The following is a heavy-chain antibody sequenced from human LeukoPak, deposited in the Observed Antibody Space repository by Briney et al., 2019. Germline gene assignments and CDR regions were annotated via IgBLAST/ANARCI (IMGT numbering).Heavy chain of an antibody. CDR1: GFTFSVYW. CDR2: IKQDGSEK. Sequence: GGSLRLSCAASGFTFSVYWMTWVRQAPGKGLEWVGNIKQDGSEKYYVDSVKGRFTFSRDNAQNSLYLQMNSLRADDTAVYYCARDAGHGMDAWGKGTTVTVSS. J-gene: IGHJ6*04. V-gene: IGHV3-7*03. CDR3: ARDAGHGMDA.